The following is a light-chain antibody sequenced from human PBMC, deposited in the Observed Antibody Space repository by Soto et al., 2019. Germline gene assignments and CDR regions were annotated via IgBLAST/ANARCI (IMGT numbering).Light chain of an antibody. CDR2: EVS. CDR1: SSDVGSYNL. J-gene: IGLJ3*02. V-gene: IGLV2-23*02. CDR3: CSYAGSSSPWV. Sequence: QSALTQPASVSGSPGQSITISCTGTSSDVGSYNLVSWYQQHPGKAPKLMIYEVSKRPSGGSNRFSGSKSGNTASLTISGLQAEDEADYYCCSYAGSSSPWVFGGGTQLTVL.